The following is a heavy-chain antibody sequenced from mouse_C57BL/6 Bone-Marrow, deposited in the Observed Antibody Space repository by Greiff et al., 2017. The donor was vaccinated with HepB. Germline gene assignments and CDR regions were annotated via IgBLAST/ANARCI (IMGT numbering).Heavy chain of an antibody. CDR2: IRLKSDNYAT. V-gene: IGHV6-3*01. Sequence: EVKVVESGGGLVQPGGSMILSCVASGFTFSNYWMNWVRQSPEKGLEWVAQIRLKSDNYATLYAVSVKGKFTISRADSTTSVYLHMNNLRAEDTGIYYCTDPAWFAYWGQGTLVTVSA. J-gene: IGHJ3*01. CDR1: GFTFSNYW. CDR3: TDPAWFAY.